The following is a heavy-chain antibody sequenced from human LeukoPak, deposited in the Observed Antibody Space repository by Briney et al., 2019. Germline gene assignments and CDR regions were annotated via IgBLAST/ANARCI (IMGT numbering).Heavy chain of an antibody. CDR3: ARGKAAGGYYDILTGYQGYKGHFDY. CDR1: GGSFSGYY. Sequence: MTSETPSLTCAVYGGSFSGYYWSWIRQPPGKGLEWIGEINHSGSTNYNPSLKSRVTISVDTSKNQFSLKLSSVTAADTAVYYCARGKAAGGYYDILTGYQGYKGHFDYWGQGTLVTVSS. CDR2: INHSGST. V-gene: IGHV4-34*01. J-gene: IGHJ4*02. D-gene: IGHD3-9*01.